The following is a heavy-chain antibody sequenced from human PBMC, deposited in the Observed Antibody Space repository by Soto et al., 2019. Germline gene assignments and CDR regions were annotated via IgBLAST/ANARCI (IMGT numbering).Heavy chain of an antibody. CDR1: GFTFSSYW. CDR2: INSDGSST. D-gene: IGHD2-21*01. CDR3: ARDHVVSRNWFDP. V-gene: IGHV3-74*01. Sequence: GGSLRLSCAASGFTFSSYWMHWVRQAPGKGLVWDSRINSDGSSTSYADSVKGRFTISRDNAKNTLYLQMNSLRAEDTAVYYCARDHVVSRNWFDPWGQGTLVTVSS. J-gene: IGHJ5*02.